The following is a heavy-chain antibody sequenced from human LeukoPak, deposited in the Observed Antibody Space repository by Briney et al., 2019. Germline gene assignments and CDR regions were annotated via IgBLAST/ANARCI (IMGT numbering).Heavy chain of an antibody. CDR2: IYYSGST. D-gene: IGHD4-23*01. CDR1: GGSISSSSYY. Sequence: SETLSLTCTVSGGSISSSSYYWGWIRQPPGKGLEWIGSIYYSGSTYYNPSLKSRVTISVDTSKNQFSLKLSSVTAADTAVYYCARMTTVVTSMTDYWGQGTLVTVSS. J-gene: IGHJ4*02. CDR3: ARMTTVVTSMTDY. V-gene: IGHV4-39*01.